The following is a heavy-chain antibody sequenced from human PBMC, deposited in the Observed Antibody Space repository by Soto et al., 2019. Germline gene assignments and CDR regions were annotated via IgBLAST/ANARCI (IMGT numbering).Heavy chain of an antibody. CDR3: ARGPLRSEWLNNGMDV. V-gene: IGHV1-18*01. CDR2: ISAYNGNT. J-gene: IGHJ6*02. D-gene: IGHD3-3*01. Sequence: GSVKVSCKASGYTFTSYGISWVRQAPGQGLEWMGWISAYNGNTNYAQKLQGRVTMTTDTSTSTAYMELRSLRSDDTAVYYCARGPLRSEWLNNGMDVWGQGTTVTVSS. CDR1: GYTFTSYG.